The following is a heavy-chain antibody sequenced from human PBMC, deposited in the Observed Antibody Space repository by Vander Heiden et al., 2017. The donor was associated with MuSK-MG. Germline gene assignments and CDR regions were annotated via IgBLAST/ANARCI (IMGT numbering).Heavy chain of an antibody. CDR3: AKGGIAAAGY. V-gene: IGHV3-23*01. Sequence: EVQLLESGGGLVQPGGSLRLSCAASGFTFSSYAMSWVRQAPGKGLEWVSAISGSGGSTDDADSVKGRFTISRDNSKNTLYLKMKSLRAEDTAVYYCAKGGIAAAGYWGQGTLVTVSS. CDR1: GFTFSSYA. J-gene: IGHJ4*02. D-gene: IGHD6-25*01. CDR2: ISGSGGST.